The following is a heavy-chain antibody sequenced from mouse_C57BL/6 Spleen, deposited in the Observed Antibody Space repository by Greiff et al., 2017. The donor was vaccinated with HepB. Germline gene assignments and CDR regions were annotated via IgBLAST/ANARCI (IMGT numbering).Heavy chain of an antibody. J-gene: IGHJ1*03. V-gene: IGHV1-72*01. D-gene: IGHD2-5*01. CDR1: GYTFTSYW. CDR2: IDPNSGGT. CDR3: ARLRGYSNFTFYWYFDV. Sequence: QVQLQQPGAELVKPGASVKLSCKASGYTFTSYWMHWVKQRPGRGLEWIGRIDPNSGGTKYNEKFKSKATLTVDKPSSTAYMQLSSLTSEDSAVYYGARLRGYSNFTFYWYFDVWGTGTTVTVSS.